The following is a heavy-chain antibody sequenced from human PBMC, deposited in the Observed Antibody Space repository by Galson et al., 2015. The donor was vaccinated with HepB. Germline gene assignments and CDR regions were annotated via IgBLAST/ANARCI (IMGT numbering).Heavy chain of an antibody. CDR1: GFTFSSYG. J-gene: IGHJ4*02. Sequence: SLRLSCAVSGFTFSSYGMHWVRQAPGKGLEWVAFISYDGSNKYYADSVKGRFTISRDNPKNTLYLQMNSLRAEDTAVYYCARDNFPMYYYDSSGYFDYWGQGTLVTVSS. CDR3: ARDNFPMYYYDSSGYFDY. CDR2: ISYDGSNK. V-gene: IGHV3-30*03. D-gene: IGHD3-22*01.